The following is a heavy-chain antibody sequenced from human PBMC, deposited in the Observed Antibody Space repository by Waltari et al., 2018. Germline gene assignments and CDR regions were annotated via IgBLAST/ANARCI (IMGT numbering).Heavy chain of an antibody. D-gene: IGHD2-21*02. CDR2: SSGSGGST. CDR1: GSPFSSSA. Sequence: EVQLLESGGGLVQPGGSLRLSCAASGSPFSSSAIRWVRQAPGKGVEWVSASSGSGGSTYYADSVKGRFTISRDNSKNTLYLQMNSLRAEDTAVYYCAKRGDRGPVDYWGQGTLVTVSS. CDR3: AKRGDRGPVDY. J-gene: IGHJ4*02. V-gene: IGHV3-23*01.